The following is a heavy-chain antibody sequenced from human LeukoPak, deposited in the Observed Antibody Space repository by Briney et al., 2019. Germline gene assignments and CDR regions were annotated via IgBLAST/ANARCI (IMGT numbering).Heavy chain of an antibody. V-gene: IGHV3-30*18. CDR3: AKDGGSYDYDYYGMDV. Sequence: GRSLRLSCAASGFTFSSYGMHWVRQAPGKGLEWVAVISYDGSNKYYADSVKGRFTISRNNSKNTLYLQMNSLRAEDTAVYYCAKDGGSYDYDYYGMDVWGQGTLVTVSS. CDR2: ISYDGSNK. J-gene: IGHJ6*02. CDR1: GFTFSSYG. D-gene: IGHD1-26*01.